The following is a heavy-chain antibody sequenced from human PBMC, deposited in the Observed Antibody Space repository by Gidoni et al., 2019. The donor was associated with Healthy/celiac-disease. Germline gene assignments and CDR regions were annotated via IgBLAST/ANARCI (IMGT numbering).Heavy chain of an antibody. CDR2: IYYSGST. J-gene: IGHJ4*02. Sequence: QVQLQESGPGLVKPSETLSLTCTVSGASISSYYWSWIRQPPGKGLEWIGYIYYSGSTNYNSSLKSRVTISVDTSKNQFSLKLSSVTAADTAVYYCARSYIAVAGGFDYWGQGTLVTVSS. CDR3: ARSYIAVAGGFDY. D-gene: IGHD6-19*01. V-gene: IGHV4-59*01. CDR1: GASISSYY.